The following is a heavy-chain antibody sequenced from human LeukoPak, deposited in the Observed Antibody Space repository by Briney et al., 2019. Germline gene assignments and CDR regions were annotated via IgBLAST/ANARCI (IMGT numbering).Heavy chain of an antibody. J-gene: IGHJ4*02. CDR3: AGHHDNWNYFGSRDY. D-gene: IGHD1-7*01. CDR2: INPSAGIT. V-gene: IGHV1-46*01. CDR1: GYTFSDNY. Sequence: ASVKVPCKASGYTFSDNYIHWVRQAPGQGLEWMGIINPSAGITNYAQKFQGRVTITADESTSTAYMELSSLRSEDTAVYYCAGHHDNWNYFGSRDYWGQGTLVTVSS.